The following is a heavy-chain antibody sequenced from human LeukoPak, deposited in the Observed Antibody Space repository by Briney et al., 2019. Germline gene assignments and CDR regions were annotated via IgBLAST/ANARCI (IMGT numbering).Heavy chain of an antibody. CDR2: IYYSGST. CDR1: GGSVSSSNYY. V-gene: IGHV4-61*01. J-gene: IGHJ4*02. D-gene: IGHD3-22*01. Sequence: SETLSLTCTVSGGSVSSSNYYWSWIRQPPGKGLEWIGYIYYSGSTNYNPSLKSRVTISVETSNNQFSLKLSSVTAADTAVYYCARSPPGYYYDSNGYYYFDYWGQGTLVTVSS. CDR3: ARSPPGYYYDSNGYYYFDY.